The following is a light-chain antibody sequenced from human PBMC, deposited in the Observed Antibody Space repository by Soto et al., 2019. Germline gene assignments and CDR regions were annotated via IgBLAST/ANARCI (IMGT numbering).Light chain of an antibody. CDR2: GAS. CDR3: QQYGISPRT. Sequence: EIVLTQSPGTLSLSPGERATLSCRASQSVSSSYLAWYQQKPGQAPRLLIYGASSRATGIPDRFSGSGSGTDFTLTISRLEPEDVAVYYCQQYGISPRTVGQGTKVDSK. CDR1: QSVSSSY. V-gene: IGKV3-20*01. J-gene: IGKJ1*01.